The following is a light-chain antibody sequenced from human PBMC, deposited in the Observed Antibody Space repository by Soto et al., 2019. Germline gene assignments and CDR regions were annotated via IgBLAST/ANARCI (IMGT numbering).Light chain of an antibody. CDR1: NSNIGSHS. Sequence: QSVLTQPPSASVTPGQRVTISCSGSNSNIGSHSVNWYQQLPGTTPKLLMYRNNQRPSGGPDRFSGSKSGTSASLAISGLQSEDEADYYCAAWDDSLNYVFGTGTKLTVL. V-gene: IGLV1-44*01. CDR2: RNN. J-gene: IGLJ1*01. CDR3: AAWDDSLNYV.